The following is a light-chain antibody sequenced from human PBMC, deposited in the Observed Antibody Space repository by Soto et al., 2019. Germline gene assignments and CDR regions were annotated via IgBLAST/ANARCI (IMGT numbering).Light chain of an antibody. V-gene: IGKV1-8*01. J-gene: IGKJ1*01. CDR3: QQDYNLPWT. Sequence: AIRMTQSPSSLSASTGDRVTITCRASQGISSYLAWYQQKPGKAPKLLIYAASTLQSGVPSRFSGSGSGTDFTLTISCLQSEDFAVYYCQQDYNLPWTFGQGTKVDIK. CDR1: QGISSY. CDR2: AAS.